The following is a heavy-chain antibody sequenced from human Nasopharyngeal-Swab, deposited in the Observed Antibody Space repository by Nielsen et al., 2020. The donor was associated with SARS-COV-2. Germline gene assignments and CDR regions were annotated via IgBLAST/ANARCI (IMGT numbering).Heavy chain of an antibody. D-gene: IGHD6-13*01. J-gene: IGHJ4*02. Sequence: SLKTSCAASGFTFDDYAMHWVRQAPGKGLEWVSGISWNSGSIGYADSVKGRFTISRDNAKNSLYLQMNSLRAEDTALYYCASDSSSWYAYFDYWGQGTLVTVSS. V-gene: IGHV3-9*01. CDR1: GFTFDDYA. CDR3: ASDSSSWYAYFDY. CDR2: ISWNSGSI.